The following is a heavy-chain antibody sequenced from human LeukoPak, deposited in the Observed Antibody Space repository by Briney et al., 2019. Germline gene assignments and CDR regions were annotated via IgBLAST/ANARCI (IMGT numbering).Heavy chain of an antibody. V-gene: IGHV4-59*08. Sequence: PSETLSLTCTVSGGSISSYYWSWIRQPPGKGLEWIGYIYYSGSTNYNPSLKSRVTISVDTSKNRFSLKLSSVTAADTAVYYCARRPGDYFDYWGQGTLVTSPQ. CDR3: ARRPGDYFDY. J-gene: IGHJ4*02. CDR2: IYYSGST. D-gene: IGHD6-6*01. CDR1: GGSISSYY.